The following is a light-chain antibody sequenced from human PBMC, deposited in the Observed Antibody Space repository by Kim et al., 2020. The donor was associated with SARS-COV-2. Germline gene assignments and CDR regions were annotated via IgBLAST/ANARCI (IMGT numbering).Light chain of an antibody. CDR1: SSDLGGYSY. CDR3: SSYTSSSTLYV. V-gene: IGLV2-14*03. J-gene: IGLJ1*01. Sequence: QSVLTQPASVSGSPGQSITISCTGTSSDLGGYSYVSWYQQHPGKAPKLMIYDVSNRPSGVSNRFSGSKSGNTASLTISGLQAEDEADYYCSSYTSSSTLYVFGTGTKVTVL. CDR2: DVS.